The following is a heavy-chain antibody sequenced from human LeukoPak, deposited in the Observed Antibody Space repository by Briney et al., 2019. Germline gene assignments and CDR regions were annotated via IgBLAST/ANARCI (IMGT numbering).Heavy chain of an antibody. CDR1: GYTFTSNY. J-gene: IGHJ4*02. CDR2: IYPRDGST. D-gene: IGHD6-19*01. CDR3: ARVSQLVSGWRSTNFDY. V-gene: IGHV1-46*01. Sequence: ASVKVSCKASGYTFTSNYIHWVRQAPGQGLEWMGMIYPRDGSTSYAQKFQGRVTVTRDTSTSTVHMELSGLRSEDTAVYYCARVSQLVSGWRSTNFDYWGQGTLVTVSS.